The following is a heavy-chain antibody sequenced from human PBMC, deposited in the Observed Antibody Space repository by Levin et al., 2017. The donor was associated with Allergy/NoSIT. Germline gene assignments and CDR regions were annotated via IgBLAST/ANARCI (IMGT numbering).Heavy chain of an antibody. V-gene: IGHV3-30*02. D-gene: IGHD3-3*01. CDR1: GFTFSWRG. CDR2: IWNDGSVQ. Sequence: PGESLKISCAASGFTFSWRGMHWVRQAPGKGLEWVAIIWNDGSVQDYADSVKGRFTVSRDNYKNQLFLHMNDLRVEDTAVYYCASLLYNNFFGGVDPWGQGVLVTVSA. J-gene: IGHJ5*02. CDR3: ASLLYNNFFGGVDP.